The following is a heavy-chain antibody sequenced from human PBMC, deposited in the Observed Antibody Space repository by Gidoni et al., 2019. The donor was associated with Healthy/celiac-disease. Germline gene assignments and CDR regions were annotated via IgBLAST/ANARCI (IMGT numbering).Heavy chain of an antibody. Sequence: QVQLQQWGAGLLKPSETLSLTCAVSGGSFSGYYWSWIRQPPGKGLEWIGEINHSGSTNYNPSLKSRVTISVDTSKNQFSLKLSSVTAADTAVYYCARVRAAAGGRSGFDYWGQGTLVTVSS. J-gene: IGHJ4*02. V-gene: IGHV4-34*01. CDR3: ARVRAAAGGRSGFDY. D-gene: IGHD6-13*01. CDR1: GGSFSGYY. CDR2: INHSGST.